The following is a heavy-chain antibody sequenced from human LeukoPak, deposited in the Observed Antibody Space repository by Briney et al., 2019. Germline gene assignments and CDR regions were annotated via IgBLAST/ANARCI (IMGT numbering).Heavy chain of an antibody. J-gene: IGHJ6*02. CDR3: ARDRGYYGSGSYPPDV. V-gene: IGHV4-59*12. CDR2: IYYSGST. D-gene: IGHD3-10*01. Sequence: SETLSLTCTVSDGSISTYYWSWIRQPPGKGLEWIGYIYYSGSTNYNPSLKSRVTISVDTSKNQFPLKLSSVTAADTAVYYCARDRGYYGSGSYPPDVWGQGTTVTVSS. CDR1: DGSISTYY.